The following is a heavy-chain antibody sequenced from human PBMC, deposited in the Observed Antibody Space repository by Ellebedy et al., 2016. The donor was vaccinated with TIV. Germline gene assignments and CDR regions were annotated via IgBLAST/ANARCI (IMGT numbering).Heavy chain of an antibody. CDR3: AKYYYDTSDPFDI. V-gene: IGHV3-30*18. CDR2: ISYDGSHK. Sequence: GGSLRLSCAASGFTFSEHYMTWIRQAPGKGLQWVSIISYDGSHKYYADSVKGRFTISRDNSKNTLYLQMNSLRAEDTAVYYCAKYYYDTSDPFDIWGQGTMVTVSS. CDR1: GFTFSEHY. D-gene: IGHD3-22*01. J-gene: IGHJ3*02.